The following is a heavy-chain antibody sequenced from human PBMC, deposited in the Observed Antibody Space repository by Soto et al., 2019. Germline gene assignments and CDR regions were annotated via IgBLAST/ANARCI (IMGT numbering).Heavy chain of an antibody. V-gene: IGHV3-11*01. Sequence: VHLVESGGGLVKPGGSLRLSCAASGFNFSAYYMSWIRQAPGKGLEWLSYISNSGDIVYYADSVRGRITVSRDNAKNSLYLQIHSPTAEDTAVYYCARCGSYGWGFDYWGQGTLVTVSS. CDR1: GFNFSAYY. CDR3: ARCGSYGWGFDY. J-gene: IGHJ4*02. CDR2: ISNSGDIV. D-gene: IGHD1-26*01.